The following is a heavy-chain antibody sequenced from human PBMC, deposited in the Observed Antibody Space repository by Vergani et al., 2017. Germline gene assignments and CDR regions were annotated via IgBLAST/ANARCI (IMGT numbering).Heavy chain of an antibody. CDR1: GFIFDDYA. CDR2: TWYDGNNK. CDR3: ARDLRLLYNRFDP. D-gene: IGHD1-14*01. Sequence: VQLVESGGGLVQPGRSLRLSCAASGFIFDDYAMHWVRQAPGKGLEWVAVTWYDGNNKQYADSVKGRFTISRDNSKSTMYLQMNSLRDEDTGVYYCARDLRLLYNRFDPWGQGTLVTVSS. J-gene: IGHJ5*02. V-gene: IGHV3-33*08.